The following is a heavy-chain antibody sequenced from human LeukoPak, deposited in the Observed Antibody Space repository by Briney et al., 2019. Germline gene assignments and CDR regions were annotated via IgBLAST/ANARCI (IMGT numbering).Heavy chain of an antibody. CDR1: GFSLGKYW. Sequence: TGGSLRLSCVASGFSLGKYWMSWVRQAPGKGLEWVANIKLDGSEKNYVDSVKGRFTISRDNTKNSLYLQMNSLRAEDTAVFYCARDQYDTWSRRGNFDSWGQGTLVIVSS. D-gene: IGHD3/OR15-3a*01. J-gene: IGHJ4*02. CDR3: ARDQYDTWSRRGNFDS. V-gene: IGHV3-7*03. CDR2: IKLDGSEK.